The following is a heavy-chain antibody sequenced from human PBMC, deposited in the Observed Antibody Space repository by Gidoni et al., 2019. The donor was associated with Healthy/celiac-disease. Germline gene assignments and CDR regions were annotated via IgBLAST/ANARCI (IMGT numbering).Heavy chain of an antibody. CDR3: AKGEGGYGDFFDY. CDR1: GFTFSSYA. D-gene: IGHD4-17*01. Sequence: EVQLLESGGGLVQPGGSLRLSCAASGFTFSSYAMSWVRQAPGKGLEWVSAISGSGGSTYYADSVKGRFTISRDNSKNTLYLQMNSRRAEDTAVYYCAKGEGGYGDFFDYWGQGTLVTVSS. J-gene: IGHJ4*02. CDR2: ISGSGGST. V-gene: IGHV3-23*01.